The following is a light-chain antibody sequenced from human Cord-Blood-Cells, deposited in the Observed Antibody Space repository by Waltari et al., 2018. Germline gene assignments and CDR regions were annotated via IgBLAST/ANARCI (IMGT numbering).Light chain of an antibody. CDR2: YVR. V-gene: IGLV2-14*03. CDR1: SSDVGGYNY. J-gene: IGLJ1*01. Sequence: QSALTQPASVSGSPGQSITISCTGTSSDVGGYNYVSWYQQHPGKAPKLMIYYVRNRPTGVSNPFSGSNSCNTASLTISGLQAEDEADYYCSSYTSSSTYVFGTGTKVTVL. CDR3: SSYTSSSTYV.